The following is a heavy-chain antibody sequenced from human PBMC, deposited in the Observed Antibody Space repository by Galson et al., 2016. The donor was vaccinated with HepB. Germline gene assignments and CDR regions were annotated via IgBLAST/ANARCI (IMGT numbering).Heavy chain of an antibody. D-gene: IGHD6-19*01. V-gene: IGHV5-10-1*01. CDR2: IDPSDSYT. CDR3: AIRLYSSGSFDY. CDR1: GYNFITCW. J-gene: IGHJ4*02. Sequence: QSGAEVKRPGESLRISCMGSGYNFITCWISWVRQMPGKGLEWMGSIDPSDSYTNYSPSFQGHVTISTDRSISTAYLQWSSLRASDTAIYYCAIRLYSSGSFDYWGQGTLVTVSS.